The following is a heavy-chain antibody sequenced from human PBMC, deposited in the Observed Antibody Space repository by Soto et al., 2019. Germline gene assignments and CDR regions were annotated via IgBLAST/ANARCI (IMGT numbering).Heavy chain of an antibody. CDR1: GDSMTKYY. J-gene: IGHJ4*02. V-gene: IGHV4-4*07. D-gene: IGHD1-26*01. Sequence: QVQLQESGPGLVKPSETLSLTCTVSGDSMTKYYWSWIRQPAGKGLEWIGRIYTSGSTNYNPSLKSRVTMSIDTANNHCSLKLKSGTAADTAVYYCARTVGAAYYFDFWGQGALVTVSS. CDR2: IYTSGST. CDR3: ARTVGAAYYFDF.